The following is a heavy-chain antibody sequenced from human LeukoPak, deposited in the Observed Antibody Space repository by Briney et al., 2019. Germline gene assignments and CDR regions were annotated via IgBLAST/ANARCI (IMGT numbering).Heavy chain of an antibody. CDR1: GYTLTELS. CDR3: ATPPRWSGYDATYMIY. CDR2: FDPEDGET. J-gene: IGHJ4*02. Sequence: ASVKVSCKVSGYTLTELSMHWVRQAPGKGLEWMGGFDPEDGETIYAQKFQGRVTMTEDTSTDTAYMELSSLRSEDTAVYYCATPPRWSGYDATYMIYWGQGTLVTVSS. V-gene: IGHV1-24*01. D-gene: IGHD5-12*01.